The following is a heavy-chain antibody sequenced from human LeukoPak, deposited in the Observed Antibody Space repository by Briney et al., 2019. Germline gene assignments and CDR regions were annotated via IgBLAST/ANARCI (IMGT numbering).Heavy chain of an antibody. D-gene: IGHD6-19*01. Sequence: PSETLSLTCTVSGGSISSSSYYWGWIRQPPGKGLEWIGSIYYSGSTYYNPSLKSRVTISVDTSKNQFSLKLSSVTAADTAVYYCARRISSGAGYYYYMDVWGKGTTVTVSS. CDR2: IYYSGST. J-gene: IGHJ6*03. V-gene: IGHV4-39*01. CDR3: ARRISSGAGYYYYMDV. CDR1: GGSISSSSYY.